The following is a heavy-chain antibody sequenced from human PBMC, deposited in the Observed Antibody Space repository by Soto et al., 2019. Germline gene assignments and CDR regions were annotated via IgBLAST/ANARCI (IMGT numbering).Heavy chain of an antibody. CDR3: SKWSGYGDL. Sequence: EMQLLESGGGLVQPGGSLRLSCAASGFTMSTYSVTWVRQAPGKGLEWVSGISVTPGITFYADSVKGRFTISRDSSNNAVYLQMNSLRAEDTAMYFCSKWSGYGDLWGQGTLVTFSS. CDR2: ISVTPGIT. D-gene: IGHD5-12*01. V-gene: IGHV3-23*01. CDR1: GFTMSTYS. J-gene: IGHJ4*02.